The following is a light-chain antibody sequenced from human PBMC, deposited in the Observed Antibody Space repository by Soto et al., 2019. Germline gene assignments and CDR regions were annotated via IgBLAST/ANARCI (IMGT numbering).Light chain of an antibody. CDR3: VVWDGSLNGRV. Sequence: QSVLTQVPSASGTPGQRVTISCSGSSSNIGSHTINWYQQLPGTAPNLLIYNNNQRPSGVPDRFSGSKSGTSASLAISGLQSEDEADYYCVVWDGSLNGRVFGGGTKVTVL. J-gene: IGLJ3*02. CDR2: NNN. CDR1: SSNIGSHT. V-gene: IGLV1-44*01.